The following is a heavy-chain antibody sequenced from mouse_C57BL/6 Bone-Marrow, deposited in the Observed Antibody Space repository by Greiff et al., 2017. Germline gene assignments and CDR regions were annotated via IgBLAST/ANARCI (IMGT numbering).Heavy chain of an antibody. J-gene: IGHJ2*01. D-gene: IGHD2-4*01. V-gene: IGHV5-9-1*02. CDR1: GFTFSSYA. Sequence: EVHLVESGAGLVKPGGSLKLSCAASGFTFSSYAMSWVRQTPEKRLEWVAYISSGGDYIYYADTVKGRFTISRDNARNTLYLQMSSLKSEDTAMYYCTRDRPNYDGFDYWGQGTTLTVSS. CDR2: ISSGGDYI. CDR3: TRDRPNYDGFDY.